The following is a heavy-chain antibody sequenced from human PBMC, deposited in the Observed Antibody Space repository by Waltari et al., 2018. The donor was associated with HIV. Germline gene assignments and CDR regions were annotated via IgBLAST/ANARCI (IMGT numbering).Heavy chain of an antibody. V-gene: IGHV4-34*02. CDR2: INHSGTT. CDR1: GGSFSNYY. Sequence: QVRLQQWGAGLLKPSETLSLTCAVHGGSFSNYYWTWMRQTPEKGPEWIGKINHSGTTDYKPSLKSRLTMSIDTSKNQVSLKLNSVTAADTAVYYCARHRFTRGNSAWYFLYWGQGTHVTVSS. D-gene: IGHD6-19*01. J-gene: IGHJ4*02. CDR3: ARHRFTRGNSAWYFLY.